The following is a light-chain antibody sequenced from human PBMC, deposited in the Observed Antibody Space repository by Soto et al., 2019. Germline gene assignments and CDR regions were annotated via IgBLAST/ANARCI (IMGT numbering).Light chain of an antibody. CDR1: QSVSSN. Sequence: EIVLVQSPATLSLSPGERATLSCRASQSVSSNLAWYQQNPGQAPRLLIFDVSNRATGIPARFSGSGSVTDFTLTISSLEPEDCAVYYCQQHSTWPLTFGGGTKVEIK. CDR2: DVS. J-gene: IGKJ4*01. V-gene: IGKV3-11*01. CDR3: QQHSTWPLT.